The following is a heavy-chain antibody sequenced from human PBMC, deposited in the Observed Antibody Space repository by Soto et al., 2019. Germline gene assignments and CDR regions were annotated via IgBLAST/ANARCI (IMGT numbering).Heavy chain of an antibody. Sequence: SETLSLTCAVSGGSISSGGYSWSWIRQPPGKGLEWIGYMYHSGSTNYNPSLKSRVTTSLDTSKNQLSLKLSSVTAADTAIYYCASLNFDILTGYYAFDLWGQGTMVTVSS. CDR3: ASLNFDILTGYYAFDL. V-gene: IGHV4-30-2*01. D-gene: IGHD3-9*01. J-gene: IGHJ3*01. CDR2: MYHSGST. CDR1: GGSISSGGYS.